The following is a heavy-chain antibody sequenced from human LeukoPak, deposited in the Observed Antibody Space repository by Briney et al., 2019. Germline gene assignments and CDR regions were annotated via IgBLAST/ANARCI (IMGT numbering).Heavy chain of an antibody. CDR3: AKVHGLFSSGWPFYFDS. Sequence: GGSLRLSRAASGFTFSIYAMHWVRQAPGKGLEWVAFIHYDGSNKFYVDSLNGRFTISRENSKSTVFLQMNSLRPEDTAVYYCAKVHGLFSSGWPFYFDSWGQGTLVTVSS. CDR1: GFTFSIYA. D-gene: IGHD6-19*01. V-gene: IGHV3-30*02. J-gene: IGHJ4*02. CDR2: IHYDGSNK.